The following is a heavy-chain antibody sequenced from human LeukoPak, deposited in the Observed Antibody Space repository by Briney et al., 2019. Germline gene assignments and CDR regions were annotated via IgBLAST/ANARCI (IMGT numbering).Heavy chain of an antibody. Sequence: ASVKVSCKASGYTFTGYYMHWVRQAPGQGLEWMGWINPNSGGTNYAQKFQGRVTMTRDTSISTAYMELSRLRSDDTAVYYCARVIYASSSWSFDHWGQGTLVTVSS. V-gene: IGHV1-2*02. CDR2: INPNSGGT. D-gene: IGHD6-13*01. CDR3: ARVIYASSSWSFDH. CDR1: GYTFTGYY. J-gene: IGHJ5*02.